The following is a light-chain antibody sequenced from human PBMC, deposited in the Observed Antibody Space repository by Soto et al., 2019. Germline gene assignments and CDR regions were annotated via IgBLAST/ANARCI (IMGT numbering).Light chain of an antibody. CDR3: QQHGSSGT. V-gene: IGKV3-20*01. CDR2: GAS. Sequence: EIVVRQSRGTRSLSRAERANISCRASQSVSNNYLAWYQQKPGQAPRLLIYGASNRATGIPDRFSCSGSGTDVTLTISRLEPEDFAVYYCQQHGSSGTFGQGTKVDIK. J-gene: IGKJ1*01. CDR1: QSVSNNY.